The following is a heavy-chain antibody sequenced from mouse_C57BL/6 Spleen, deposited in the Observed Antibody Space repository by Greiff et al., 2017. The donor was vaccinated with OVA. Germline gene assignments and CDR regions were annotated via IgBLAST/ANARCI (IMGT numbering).Heavy chain of an antibody. CDR3: ARNYGSSDWFAY. CDR1: GYTFTSYG. Sequence: QVHVKQSGAELARPGASVKLSCKASGYTFTSYGISWVKQRTGQGLEWIGEIYPRSGNTYYNEKFKGKATLTADKSSSTAYMELRSLTSEDSAVYFCARNYGSSDWFAYWGQGTLVTVSA. CDR2: IYPRSGNT. J-gene: IGHJ3*01. V-gene: IGHV1-81*01. D-gene: IGHD1-1*01.